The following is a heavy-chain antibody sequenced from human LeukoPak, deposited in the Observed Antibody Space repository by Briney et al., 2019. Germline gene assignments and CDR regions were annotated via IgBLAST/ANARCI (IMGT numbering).Heavy chain of an antibody. D-gene: IGHD6-19*01. Sequence: GASVKVSCKASGYTFTGYYMHWVRQAPGQGLEWMGWINPNSGGTKYAQKFQGRVTMTRDTSISTAYMGLSRLRSDDTAVYYCARTYSSGWYYYYWGQGTLLTVSS. V-gene: IGHV1-2*02. CDR1: GYTFTGYY. CDR2: INPNSGGT. CDR3: ARTYSSGWYYYY. J-gene: IGHJ4*02.